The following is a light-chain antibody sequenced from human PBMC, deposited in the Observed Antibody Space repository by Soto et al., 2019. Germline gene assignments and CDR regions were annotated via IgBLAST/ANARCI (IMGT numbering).Light chain of an antibody. CDR2: RAS. CDR1: QTVDTW. CDR3: QQYNNYPRT. Sequence: DIQMTQFPSTLPASVGDTVTITCRASQTVDTWLAWYQQKPGKAPSLLIYRASSLESGVPSRFSGSGSGTEFTLPIRSLQPDDFASYYCQQYNNYPRTFGQGTKVEVK. J-gene: IGKJ1*01. V-gene: IGKV1-5*03.